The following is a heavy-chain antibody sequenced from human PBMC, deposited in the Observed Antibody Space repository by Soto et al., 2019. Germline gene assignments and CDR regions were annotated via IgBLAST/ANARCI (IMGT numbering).Heavy chain of an antibody. CDR3: ASTVVTGY. CDR1: GFTFSSDW. Sequence: EVQLVESGGGLVQPGGSLRLSCAVSGFTFSSDWMHWVRQAPGKGLVWVSRINSDGSSTSYADSVKGRFAISRDNAKNTMYLQMNSLRAEDTAVYYCASTVVTGYWGQGTLVTVSS. V-gene: IGHV3-74*01. D-gene: IGHD2-15*01. CDR2: INSDGSST. J-gene: IGHJ4*02.